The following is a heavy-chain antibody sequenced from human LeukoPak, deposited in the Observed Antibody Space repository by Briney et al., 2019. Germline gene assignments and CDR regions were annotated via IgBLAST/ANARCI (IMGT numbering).Heavy chain of an antibody. CDR3: ARTAHYYDTSYYFNY. V-gene: IGHV4-34*01. CDR1: GGSFSNYY. CDR2: INHSGST. J-gene: IGHJ4*02. Sequence: PSETLSLTCAVYGGSFSNYYWSWIRQPPGKGLEWIGEINHSGSTNYNPSLKSRVTISVDTSKNQFSLKLSSVTTADTAVYYCARTAHYYDTSYYFNYWGQGTLVTVSS. D-gene: IGHD3-22*01.